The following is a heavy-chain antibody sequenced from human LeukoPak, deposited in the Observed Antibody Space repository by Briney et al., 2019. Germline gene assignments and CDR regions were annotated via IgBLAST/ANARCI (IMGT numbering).Heavy chain of an antibody. CDR2: INHSGST. D-gene: IGHD6-13*01. V-gene: IGHV4-34*01. CDR1: GGSISSYY. J-gene: IGHJ6*02. CDR3: ARWAPTQQLVRVGYYYYGMDV. Sequence: SETLSLTCTVSGGSISSYYWSWIRQPPGKGLEWIGEINHSGSTNYNPSLKSRVTISVDTSKNQFSLKLSSVTAADTAVYYCARWAPTQQLVRVGYYYYGMDVWGQGTTVTVSS.